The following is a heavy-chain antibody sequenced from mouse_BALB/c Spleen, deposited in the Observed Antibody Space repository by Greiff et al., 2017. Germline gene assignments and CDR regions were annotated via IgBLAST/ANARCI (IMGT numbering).Heavy chain of an antibody. Sequence: VQLQQSGTVLARPGASVKMSCKASGYTFTSYWMHWVKQRPGQGLEWIGAIYPGNSDTSYNQKFKGKAKLTAVTSTSTAYMELSSLTNEDSAVYYCTNNYYGSPFDYWGQGTTLTVSS. D-gene: IGHD1-1*01. CDR2: IYPGNSDT. CDR1: GYTFTSYW. CDR3: TNNYYGSPFDY. V-gene: IGHV1-5*01. J-gene: IGHJ2*01.